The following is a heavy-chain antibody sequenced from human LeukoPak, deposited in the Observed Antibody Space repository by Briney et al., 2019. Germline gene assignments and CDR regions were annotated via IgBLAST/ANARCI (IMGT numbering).Heavy chain of an antibody. Sequence: ASVKVSCKVSGYTFRNYYMHWVRQAPGQGLEGMGWFNPYNGGANYAQKFQGRVTMTRDTSISTAYMEVSRLRPDDTAVYYCAGGGNVITNNLYGMDAWGQGTTVTVSS. D-gene: IGHD3-16*01. J-gene: IGHJ6*02. V-gene: IGHV1-2*02. CDR2: FNPYNGGA. CDR1: GYTFRNYY. CDR3: AGGGNVITNNLYGMDA.